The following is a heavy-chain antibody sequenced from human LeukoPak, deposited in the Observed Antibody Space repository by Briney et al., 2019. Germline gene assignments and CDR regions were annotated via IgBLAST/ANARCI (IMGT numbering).Heavy chain of an antibody. V-gene: IGHV4-39*01. CDR3: AGHHPRNTVDF. CDR2: IYYSGST. J-gene: IGHJ4*02. D-gene: IGHD2/OR15-2a*01. Sequence: SETLSLTCTVSGGSISSSSYSWGWIRQPPGQGLEWIGSIYYSGSTYYNPSLKSRVTISLDTSKNQFSLKLSSVTAADTAVYYCAGHHPRNTVDFWGQGTLVTVSS. CDR1: GGSISSSSYS.